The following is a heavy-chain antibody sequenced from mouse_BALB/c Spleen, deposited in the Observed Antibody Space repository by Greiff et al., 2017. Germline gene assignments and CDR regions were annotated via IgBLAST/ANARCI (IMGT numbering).Heavy chain of an antibody. D-gene: IGHD2-14*01. CDR1: GYNFTSYW. V-gene: IGHV1-55*01. Sequence: QVQLKQPGAELVKPGTSVKLSCKASGYNFTSYWINWVKLRPGQGLEWIGDIYPGSGSTNYNEKFKSKATLTVDTSSSTAYMQLSSLASEDSALYYCARNYRYEGYAMDYWGQGTSVTVSS. J-gene: IGHJ4*01. CDR3: ARNYRYEGYAMDY. CDR2: IYPGSGST.